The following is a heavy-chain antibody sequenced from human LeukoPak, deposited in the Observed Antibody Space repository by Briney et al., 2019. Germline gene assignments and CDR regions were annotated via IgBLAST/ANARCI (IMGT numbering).Heavy chain of an antibody. V-gene: IGHV3-74*01. CDR2: IKSDGSVT. J-gene: IGHJ5*02. CDR3: ARDWIDRGTFDP. D-gene: IGHD2-2*03. Sequence: PGGSLRLSCAASGFTFSSYYMHWVRKAPGKGLVWVSRIKSDGSVTGYADSVKGRFAISRDNAKNTMYLQMNSLRAEDTAVYYCARDWIDRGTFDPWGQGTLVTVSS. CDR1: GFTFSSYY.